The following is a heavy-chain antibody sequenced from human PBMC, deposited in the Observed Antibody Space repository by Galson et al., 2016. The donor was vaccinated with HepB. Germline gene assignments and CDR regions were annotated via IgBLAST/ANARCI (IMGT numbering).Heavy chain of an antibody. D-gene: IGHD4-23*01. J-gene: IGHJ4*02. Sequence: SLRLSCAASGFTFNAYAMSWVRRSPGKGLEWVSAITSSGVGTFYTDSVKGRFTISRDNSKNMLYLQMHSLRTEDTALYYCASDHGGNPGSDYWGQGTLVTVSS. CDR3: ASDHGGNPGSDY. CDR2: ITSSGVGT. V-gene: IGHV3-23*01. CDR1: GFTFNAYA.